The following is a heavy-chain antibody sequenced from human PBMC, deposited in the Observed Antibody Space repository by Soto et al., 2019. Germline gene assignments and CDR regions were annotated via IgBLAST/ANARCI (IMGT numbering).Heavy chain of an antibody. Sequence: GASVKVSCKASGYTFTSYGISWVRQAPGQGLEWMGWISAYNGNTNYAQKLQGRVTMTTDTSTSTAYMELRSLRSDDTAVYYCARDGVYYSGSYYGPLDYYYYGMDVWGQGTTVTVSS. CDR2: ISAYNGNT. CDR3: ARDGVYYSGSYYGPLDYYYYGMDV. J-gene: IGHJ6*02. V-gene: IGHV1-18*01. D-gene: IGHD1-26*01. CDR1: GYTFTSYG.